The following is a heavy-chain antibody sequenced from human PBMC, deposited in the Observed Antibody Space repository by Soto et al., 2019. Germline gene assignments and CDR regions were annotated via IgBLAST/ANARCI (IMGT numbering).Heavy chain of an antibody. V-gene: IGHV4-34*01. Sequence: SETLSLTCAVYGGSFSGYYWSWIRQPPGKGLEWIGEINHSGSTNYNPSLKSRVTISVDTSKNQFSLKLSSVTAADTAVYYCARDPAYLCSSSWFNYYYYGMDVWGQGTTVTVSS. CDR2: INHSGST. CDR1: GGSFSGYY. CDR3: ARDPAYLCSSSWFNYYYYGMDV. D-gene: IGHD6-13*01. J-gene: IGHJ6*02.